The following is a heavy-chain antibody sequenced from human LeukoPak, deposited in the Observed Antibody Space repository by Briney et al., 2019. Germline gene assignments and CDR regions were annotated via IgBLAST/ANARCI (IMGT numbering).Heavy chain of an antibody. Sequence: SETLSLTCTVSGGSISSYYWSWIRQPPGKGLEWIGYNYYTGSTNYNPSLKSRVTISVVSSKNQFSLKLSSVTAADTAVYYCASQAYYGSGSFDYWGQGTLVTVSS. CDR3: ASQAYYGSGSFDY. V-gene: IGHV4-59*01. J-gene: IGHJ4*02. CDR1: GGSISSYY. CDR2: NYYTGST. D-gene: IGHD3-10*01.